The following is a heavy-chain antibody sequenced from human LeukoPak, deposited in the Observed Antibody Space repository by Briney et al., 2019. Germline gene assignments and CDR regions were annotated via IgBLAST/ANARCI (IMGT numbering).Heavy chain of an antibody. D-gene: IGHD6-6*01. J-gene: IGHJ4*02. V-gene: IGHV4-59*12. CDR2: IYYSGST. CDR3: ARDAARFNFDY. CDR1: GGSISSYY. Sequence: SETLSLTCTVSGGSISSYYWSWIRQPPGKGLEWIGYIYYSGSTNYNPSLKSRVTISVDTSKNQFSLKLSPVTAADTAVYYCARDAARFNFDYWGQGTLVTVSS.